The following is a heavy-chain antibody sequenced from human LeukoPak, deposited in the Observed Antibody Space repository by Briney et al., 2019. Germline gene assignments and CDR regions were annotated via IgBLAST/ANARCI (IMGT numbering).Heavy chain of an antibody. Sequence: GGSLRLSCEASGFTFSTYAMAWVRQAPGKGLEWVSTISASGTITYYADSVKGRCTISRDYSKNTVYLQMNSLRAEDTAVYYCAYLGLSSDWNDVPGPQIDYWGQGTLVSVSS. CDR2: ISASGTIT. CDR3: AYLGLSSDWNDVPGPQIDY. V-gene: IGHV3-23*01. D-gene: IGHD1-1*01. CDR1: GFTFSTYA. J-gene: IGHJ4*02.